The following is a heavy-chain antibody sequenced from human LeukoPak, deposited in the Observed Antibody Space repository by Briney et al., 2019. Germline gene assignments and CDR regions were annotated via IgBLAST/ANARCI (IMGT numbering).Heavy chain of an antibody. D-gene: IGHD5-18*01. J-gene: IGHJ4*02. CDR2: IYHTGST. V-gene: IGHV4-31*03. CDR3: ARSRLGGYTYGFDY. Sequence: PSEALSLTCSVSGGSVSSARYYWNWIRQLPGRGLEWIGYIYHTGSTYYRASLRSRLSISIDASKNQFSLRLSSVTAADTAAYYCARSRLGGYTYGFDYWGQGNLVTVSS. CDR1: GGSVSSARYY.